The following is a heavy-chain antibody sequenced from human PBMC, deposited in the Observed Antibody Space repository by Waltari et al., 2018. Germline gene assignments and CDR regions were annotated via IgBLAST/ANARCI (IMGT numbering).Heavy chain of an antibody. CDR2: IFSNDEK. Sequence: QVTLKESGPVLVKPTETLTLTCTVSGFSLSNARMGVSWIRQPPGTALEWLAHIFSNDEKSYSTSLKSRLTISKDTSKSQVVLTMTNMDPVDTATYYCARIRGYDFWSGYLNVAFDIWGQGTMVTVSS. CDR1: GFSLSNARMG. V-gene: IGHV2-26*01. J-gene: IGHJ3*02. D-gene: IGHD3-3*01. CDR3: ARIRGYDFWSGYLNVAFDI.